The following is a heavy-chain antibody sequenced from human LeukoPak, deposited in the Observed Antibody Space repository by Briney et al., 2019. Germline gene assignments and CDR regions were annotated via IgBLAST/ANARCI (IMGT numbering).Heavy chain of an antibody. CDR3: VGGPARLRH. V-gene: IGHV3-15*01. CDR1: GFTFSNAW. D-gene: IGHD6-6*01. CDR2: IKTKTDGDRT. J-gene: IGHJ4*02. Sequence: GGSLRLSCVVSGFTFSNAWMCWIRQAPGKGLEWVGRIKTKTDGDRTDYAAPVEGRFTISRDDSKNTLSLQMNSLKTEATAVYYCVGGPARLRHWGQGTLVTVSS.